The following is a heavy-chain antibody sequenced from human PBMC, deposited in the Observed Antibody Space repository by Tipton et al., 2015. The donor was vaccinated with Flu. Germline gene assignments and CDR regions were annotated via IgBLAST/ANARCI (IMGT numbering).Heavy chain of an antibody. V-gene: IGHV3-30-3*01. CDR3: ARDPSQ. CDR2: ISYDGSNK. CDR1: GFTFSSYA. Sequence: SLRLSCAASGFTFSSYAMHWVRQAPGKGLEWVAVISYDGSNKYYADSVKGRFTISRDNSKNTLYLQMNSLRAEDTAVYYCARDPSQWGQGTLVTVSS. J-gene: IGHJ4*02.